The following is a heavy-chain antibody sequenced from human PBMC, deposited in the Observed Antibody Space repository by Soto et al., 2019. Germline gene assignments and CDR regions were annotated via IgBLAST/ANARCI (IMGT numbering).Heavy chain of an antibody. D-gene: IGHD4-17*01. J-gene: IGHJ6*02. CDR1: GFTFSTYH. Sequence: EVQLVESGGGLVQPGGSLILSCAASGFTFSTYHMNWVRQAPGKGLEWVSYIHSGGSRIYYADSVKGRFTISRDNAKNSLYLQMNSLRAEDTAVYYCARDGSTVTTNYHYAMDVWGQGTTGTVS. CDR2: IHSGGSRI. V-gene: IGHV3-48*03. CDR3: ARDGSTVTTNYHYAMDV.